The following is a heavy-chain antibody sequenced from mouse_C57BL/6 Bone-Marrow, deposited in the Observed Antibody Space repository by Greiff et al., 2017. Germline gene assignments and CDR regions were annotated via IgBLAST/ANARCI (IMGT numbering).Heavy chain of an antibody. D-gene: IGHD1-1*01. V-gene: IGHV1-26*01. CDR2: INPNNGGT. CDR1: GYTFTDYY. J-gene: IGHJ2*01. Sequence: VQLQQSGPELVKPGASVKISCKASGYTFTDYYMNWVKQSHGKSLEWIGDINPNNGGTSYNQKFKGKATLTVDKSSSTAYMELSSLTSEDSAVYYCASRHYYGSSYGFDYWGQGTTLTVSS. CDR3: ASRHYYGSSYGFDY.